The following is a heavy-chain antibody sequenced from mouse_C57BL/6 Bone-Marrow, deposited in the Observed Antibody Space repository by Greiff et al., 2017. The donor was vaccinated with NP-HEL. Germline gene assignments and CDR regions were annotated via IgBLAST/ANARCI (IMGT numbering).Heavy chain of an antibody. CDR3: ARSLIWAMDY. V-gene: IGHV1-81*01. J-gene: IGHJ4*01. CDR1: GYTFTSYG. Sequence: LQESGAELARPGASVKLSCKASGYTFTSYGISWVKQRTGQGLEWIGEIYPRSGNTYYNEKFKGKATLTADKSSSTAYMELRSLTSEDSAVYFCARSLIWAMDYWGQGTSVTVSS. CDR2: IYPRSGNT.